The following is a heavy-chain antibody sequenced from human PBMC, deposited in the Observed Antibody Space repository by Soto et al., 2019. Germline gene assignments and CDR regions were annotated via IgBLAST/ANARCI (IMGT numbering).Heavy chain of an antibody. CDR3: ARGAWELLSDY. V-gene: IGHV3-23*01. Sequence: GGSLRLSCAASGFSFGSYALSWVRQAPGKGLEWVSTISGSDGKTFYADSVKGRFSISRDTSQSTLYLQMNSLRADDTAMYYCARGAWELLSDYWGQGTLVTVSS. CDR1: GFSFGSYA. CDR2: ISGSDGKT. J-gene: IGHJ4*02. D-gene: IGHD1-26*01.